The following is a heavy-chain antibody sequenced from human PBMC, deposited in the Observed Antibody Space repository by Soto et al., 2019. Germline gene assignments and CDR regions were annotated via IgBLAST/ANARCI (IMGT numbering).Heavy chain of an antibody. CDR3: ARGSQGWGVIDY. CDR1: GFTFSSYG. Sequence: GGSLRLSCAASGFTFSSYGMHWVRQAPGKGLEWVAVIWYDGSNKYYADSVKGRFTISRDNSKNTLYLQMNSLRAEDTAVYYCARGSQGWGVIDYWGQGTLVTVSS. D-gene: IGHD3-16*01. J-gene: IGHJ4*02. CDR2: IWYDGSNK. V-gene: IGHV3-33*01.